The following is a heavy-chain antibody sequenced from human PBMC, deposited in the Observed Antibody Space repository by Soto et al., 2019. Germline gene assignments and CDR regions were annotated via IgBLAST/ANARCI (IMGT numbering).Heavy chain of an antibody. Sequence: QVQLVQSGAEVKKPGASVKVSCKASGYNITSYDLNWVRQAPGQGLEWMGWISTYNGNTNYAQKRQGRVTMTTDTSTNTAYMELRSLRSDDTALYYCARGDSSGYDYWGQGTLVTVSS. D-gene: IGHD3-22*01. J-gene: IGHJ4*02. V-gene: IGHV1-18*01. CDR1: GYNITSYD. CDR3: ARGDSSGYDY. CDR2: ISTYNGNT.